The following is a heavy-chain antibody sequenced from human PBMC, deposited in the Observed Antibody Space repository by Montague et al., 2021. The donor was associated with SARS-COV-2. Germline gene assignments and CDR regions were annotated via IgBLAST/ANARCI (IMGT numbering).Heavy chain of an antibody. J-gene: IGHJ5*02. CDR2: IDWDDDK. CDR3: ARDHYDILTGYYNWFDP. CDR1: GFLLSTSGLC. Sequence: PALVKPTQALTLTCTFSGFLLSTSGLCVSWIRQPPGKALEWLARIDWDDDKYYSTSLKTRLTISKDTSKNQVVLTMTNMDPVDTATYYCARDHYDILTGYYNWFDPWGQGTLVTVSS. V-gene: IGHV2-70*11. D-gene: IGHD3-9*01.